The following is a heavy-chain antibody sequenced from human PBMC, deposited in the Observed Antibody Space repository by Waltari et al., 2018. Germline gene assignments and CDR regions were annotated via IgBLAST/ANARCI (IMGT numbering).Heavy chain of an antibody. J-gene: IGHJ4*02. D-gene: IGHD4-17*01. V-gene: IGHV1-69*14. CDR3: ASPTYGDHGVFDY. CDR2: VIPIVGTA. CDR1: GGTFSSYA. Sequence: QVQLVQSGAEVKKPGSSVKVSCKASGGTFSSYAISWVRQAPGQGLEWMGGVIPIVGTANYAQKFQGRVTSTADKSTSTAYMELSSLRSEDTAVDYCASPTYGDHGVFDYWGQGTLVTVSS.